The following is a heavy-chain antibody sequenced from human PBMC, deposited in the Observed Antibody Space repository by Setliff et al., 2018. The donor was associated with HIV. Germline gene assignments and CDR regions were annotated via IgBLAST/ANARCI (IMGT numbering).Heavy chain of an antibody. CDR1: GYTFTDDY. J-gene: IGHJ4*02. Sequence: ASVKVSCKASGYTFTDDYMHWVRQAPGQGLEWMGWIYPNTGGTNYAQKFQGRVTMTRDTSISTAYMELSRLRSDDTALYYCARSTTADWGQGTMVTVSS. V-gene: IGHV1-2*02. CDR2: IYPNTGGT. D-gene: IGHD4-17*01. CDR3: ARSTTAD.